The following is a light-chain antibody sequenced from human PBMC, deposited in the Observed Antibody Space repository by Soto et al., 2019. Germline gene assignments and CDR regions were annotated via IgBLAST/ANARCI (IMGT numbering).Light chain of an antibody. J-gene: IGLJ2*01. CDR2: SNN. CDR1: SSNIGSNT. Sequence: QSVLTQPPSASGTPGQRVTISCSGSSSNIGSNTVNWYQQLPRTAPKLLIYSNNQQPSGVPDRFSGSKSGTSASLAISGLLSEDEADYYCAAWDDSLNGHVVFGGRTQLTVL. V-gene: IGLV1-44*01. CDR3: AAWDDSLNGHVV.